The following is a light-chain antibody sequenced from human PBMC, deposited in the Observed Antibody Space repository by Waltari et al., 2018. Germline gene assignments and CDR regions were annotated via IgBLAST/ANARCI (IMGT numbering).Light chain of an antibody. CDR1: TSNVGSNY. Sequence: QSVLTQPPSTSGTPGQRVIISCSGSTSNVGSNYVYWYQQLPGTAPKLLIHNNERRPAGVPDRFAGSKSGTAASLAISGLRSEDEADYFCAAWDDRLSGVFGTGTTVTVL. CDR2: NNE. J-gene: IGLJ1*01. CDR3: AAWDDRLSGV. V-gene: IGLV1-47*02.